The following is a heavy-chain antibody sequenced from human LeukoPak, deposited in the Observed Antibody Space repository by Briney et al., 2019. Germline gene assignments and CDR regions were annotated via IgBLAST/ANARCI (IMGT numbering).Heavy chain of an antibody. Sequence: PGGSLRLSCAASGFTFSSYEMNWVRQAPGKGLEWVSYISSSGRTMYYADSVKGRFTFSRDNAKNSLYLQMNSLRAEDTAVYYCARESGLTMVRGTSDYWGQGTLVTVSS. V-gene: IGHV3-48*03. CDR2: ISSSGRTM. D-gene: IGHD3-10*01. CDR3: ARESGLTMVRGTSDY. J-gene: IGHJ4*02. CDR1: GFTFSSYE.